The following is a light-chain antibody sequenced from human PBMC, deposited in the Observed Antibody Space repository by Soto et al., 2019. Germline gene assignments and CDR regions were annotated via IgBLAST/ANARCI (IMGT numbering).Light chain of an antibody. Sequence: QSALTQPPSASGSPGQSVTISCSATSSDVGGYNYVSWYQQHPGKAPKLMIYDVSKRPSGVPDRFSGSKSGNTASLTVSGLQAQDEADYYCSSYAGSNNLVVFGGGTKLTVL. V-gene: IGLV2-8*01. J-gene: IGLJ2*01. CDR1: SSDVGGYNY. CDR2: DVS. CDR3: SSYAGSNNLVV.